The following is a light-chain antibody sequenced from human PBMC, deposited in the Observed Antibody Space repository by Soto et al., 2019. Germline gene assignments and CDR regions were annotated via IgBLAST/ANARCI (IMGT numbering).Light chain of an antibody. CDR3: QQYNNWPLP. CDR1: QSVSSN. J-gene: IGKJ4*01. V-gene: IGKV3-15*01. Sequence: EIVMTQAPATLSVSPGERATLSCRASQSVSSNLAWYQQKPGQAPRLLIYGASTRATGIPARFSGSRSETEFTLTISSLQSEDLAVYYCQQYNNWPLPFAGGTNV. CDR2: GAS.